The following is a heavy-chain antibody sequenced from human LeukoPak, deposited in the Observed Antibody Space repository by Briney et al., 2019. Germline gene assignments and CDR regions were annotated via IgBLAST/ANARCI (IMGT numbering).Heavy chain of an antibody. V-gene: IGHV1-69*13. CDR2: IIPIFGTA. D-gene: IGHD3-10*01. J-gene: IGHJ4*02. CDR1: GGTFSSYA. Sequence: GASVKVSCKASGGTFSSYAISWVRQAPGRGLEWMGGIIPIFGTANYAQKFQGRVTITADESTSTAYMELSSLRSEDTAVYYCARDGSVWGFGELTFDYWGQGTLVTVSS. CDR3: ARDGSVWGFGELTFDY.